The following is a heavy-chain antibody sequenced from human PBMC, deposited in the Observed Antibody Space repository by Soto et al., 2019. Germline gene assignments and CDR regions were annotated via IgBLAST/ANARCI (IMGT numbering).Heavy chain of an antibody. CDR2: INHSGST. CDR3: ARGPIVATLRYYYYYYMDV. J-gene: IGHJ6*03. V-gene: IGHV4-34*01. CDR1: GGSFSGYY. Sequence: SETLSLTCAVYGGSFSGYYWSWIRQPPGKGLEWIGEINHSGSTNYNPSLKSRVTISVDTSKNQFSLKLSSVTAADTAVYYCARGPIVATLRYYYYYYMDVWGKGTTVTVSS. D-gene: IGHD5-12*01.